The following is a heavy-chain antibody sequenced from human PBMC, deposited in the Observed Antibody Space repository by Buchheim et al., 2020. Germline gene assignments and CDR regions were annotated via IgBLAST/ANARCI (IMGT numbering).Heavy chain of an antibody. D-gene: IGHD1-26*01. CDR3: ASIYSGSRAYYYYGMDV. V-gene: IGHV4-39*07. Sequence: QLQLQESGPGLVKPSETLSLTCTVSGGSISSSSYYWGWIRQPPGKGLEWIGSIYYSGSTYYNPSLKSRVTISVDTSKNQFSLKLSSVTAADTAVHYCASIYSGSRAYYYYGMDVWGQGTT. CDR1: GGSISSSSYY. CDR2: IYYSGST. J-gene: IGHJ6*02.